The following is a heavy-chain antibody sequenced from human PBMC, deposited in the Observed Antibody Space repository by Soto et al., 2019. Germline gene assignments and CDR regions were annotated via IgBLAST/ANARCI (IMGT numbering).Heavy chain of an antibody. D-gene: IGHD3-22*01. J-gene: IGHJ3*02. Sequence: ASVKVSCKASGYTFTSYGISWVRQAPGQGLEWMGWISAYNGNTNYAQKLQGRVTMTTDTSTSTAYMELRSLRSDDTAVYYCARDPRPYYYDSRGYPYAFDIWGQGTMVTVSS. CDR2: ISAYNGNT. V-gene: IGHV1-18*04. CDR3: ARDPRPYYYDSRGYPYAFDI. CDR1: GYTFTSYG.